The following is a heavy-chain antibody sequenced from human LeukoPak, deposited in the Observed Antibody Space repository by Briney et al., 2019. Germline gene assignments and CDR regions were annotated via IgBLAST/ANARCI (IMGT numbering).Heavy chain of an antibody. J-gene: IGHJ4*02. Sequence: PGGSLRLSCAASGFTFSSYSMNWVRQAPGKGLEWVSSISSSSSYIYYADSVKGRFTISRDNAKNSLYLQMNSLRAEDTAVYYCARGGVRLPDGYNYYFDYWGQGTLVTVSS. CDR2: ISSSSSYI. D-gene: IGHD5-24*01. CDR1: GFTFSSYS. CDR3: ARGGVRLPDGYNYYFDY. V-gene: IGHV3-21*01.